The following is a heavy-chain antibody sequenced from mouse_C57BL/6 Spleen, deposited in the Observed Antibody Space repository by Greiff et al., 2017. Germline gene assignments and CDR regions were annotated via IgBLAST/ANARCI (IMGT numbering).Heavy chain of an antibody. J-gene: IGHJ1*03. Sequence: QVQLQQSGAELARPGASVKLSCKASGYTFTSYGISWVKQRTGQGLEWIGEIYPRSGNTYYNEKFKGKATLTADKSSSTAYMELRSLTSEDSAVYFCAREVSTGVATRCFDVWGTGTTVTVSS. CDR3: AREVSTGVATRCFDV. CDR1: GYTFTSYG. D-gene: IGHD1-1*01. V-gene: IGHV1-81*01. CDR2: IYPRSGNT.